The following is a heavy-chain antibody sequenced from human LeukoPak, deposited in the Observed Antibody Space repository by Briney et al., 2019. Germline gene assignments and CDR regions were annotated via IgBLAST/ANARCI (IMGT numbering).Heavy chain of an antibody. J-gene: IGHJ4*02. Sequence: PGRSLRLSCEASGFIFSNYGMHWIRQAPGKGLEWVAVIWNDASKEYYQNSVVGRFTISRDDSKNTLYLQMNSLRPEDTAMYYCARDFEFTTEDTFASPDYWGQGTLVTVSS. CDR1: GFIFSNYG. CDR3: ARDFEFTTEDTFASPDY. CDR2: IWNDASKE. D-gene: IGHD5-18*01. V-gene: IGHV3-33*01.